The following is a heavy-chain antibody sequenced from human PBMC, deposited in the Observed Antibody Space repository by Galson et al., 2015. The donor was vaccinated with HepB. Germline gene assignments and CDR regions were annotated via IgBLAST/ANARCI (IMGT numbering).Heavy chain of an antibody. Sequence: SVKVSCKASGGTFSSYAISWVRQAPGQGLEWMGRIIPILGIANYAQKFQGRVTITADKSTSTAYMELSSLRSEDTAVYYCARDEPDYYYYGMDVWGQGTTVTVSS. V-gene: IGHV1-69*04. D-gene: IGHD1-14*01. CDR3: ARDEPDYYYYGMDV. CDR1: GGTFSSYA. CDR2: IIPILGIA. J-gene: IGHJ6*02.